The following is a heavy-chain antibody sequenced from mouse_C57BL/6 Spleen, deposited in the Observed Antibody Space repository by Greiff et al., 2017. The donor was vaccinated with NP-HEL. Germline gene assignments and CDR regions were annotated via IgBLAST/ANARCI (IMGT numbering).Heavy chain of an antibody. CDR1: GYTFTDYY. V-gene: IGHV1-26*01. CDR2: INPNNGGT. Sequence: EVQLQQSGPELVKPGASVKISCKASGYTFTDYYMNWVKQSHGKSLEWIGDINPNNGGTSYNQKFKGKATLTVDKSSSTAYMELRSLTSEDSAVYYCARDPYYGNLRGYFDVWGTGTTVTVSS. J-gene: IGHJ1*03. CDR3: ARDPYYGNLRGYFDV. D-gene: IGHD2-1*01.